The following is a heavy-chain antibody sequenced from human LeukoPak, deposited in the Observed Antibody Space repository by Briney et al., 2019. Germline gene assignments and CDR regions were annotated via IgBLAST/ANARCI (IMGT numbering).Heavy chain of an antibody. J-gene: IGHJ4*02. CDR1: GINFSNAW. V-gene: IGHV3-15*01. CDR3: STGGGVLRFL. D-gene: IGHD3-3*01. CDR2: IKSKKDGEIT. Sequence: GSLRLSCAASGINFSNAWLTWVRQAPGKGLEWLGRIKSKKDGEITDYAAPVKGRFTISRDDSKDTLYLQMNSLKTEDTAVYYCSTGGGVLRFLGGQGTLVTVSS.